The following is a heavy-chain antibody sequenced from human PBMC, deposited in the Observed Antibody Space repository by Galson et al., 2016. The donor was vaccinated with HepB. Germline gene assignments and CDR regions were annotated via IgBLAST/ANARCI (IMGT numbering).Heavy chain of an antibody. CDR1: SSSSYY. CDR2: IYYSGST. D-gene: IGHD5-18*01. V-gene: IGHV4-39*01. J-gene: IGHJ5*02. CDR3: ARHLKIQLWLRGNWFDP. Sequence: SSSSYYWGWIRQPPGKGLEWIGSIYYSGSTYYNPSLKSRVTISVDTSKNQFSLKLSSVTAADTAVYYCARHLKIQLWLRGNWFDPWGQGTLVTVSS.